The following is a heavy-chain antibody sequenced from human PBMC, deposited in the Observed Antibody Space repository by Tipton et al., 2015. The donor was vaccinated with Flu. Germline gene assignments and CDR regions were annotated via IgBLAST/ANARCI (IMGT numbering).Heavy chain of an antibody. V-gene: IGHV3-7*01. J-gene: IGHJ4*02. Sequence: SLRLSCAASGFTFSSYWMNWVRRAPGKGLEWVANINQNGSILYYVDSVKGRFTISRDNAKNSLYLQMNSLRAEDTAVYYCARAVGAAAAHWGQGTLVTVSS. CDR2: INQNGSIL. D-gene: IGHD6-13*01. CDR3: ARAVGAAAAH. CDR1: GFTFSSYW.